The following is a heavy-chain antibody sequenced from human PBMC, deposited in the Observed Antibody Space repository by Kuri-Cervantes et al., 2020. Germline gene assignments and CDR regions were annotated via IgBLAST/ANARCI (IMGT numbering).Heavy chain of an antibody. J-gene: IGHJ6*03. CDR1: GYTFTSYG. V-gene: IGHV1-46*01. CDR3: ARSGSGSYPYYYYYYMDV. CDR2: INPSGGST. D-gene: IGHD3-10*01. Sequence: ASVKVSCKASGYTFTSYGISWVRQAPGQGLEWMGIINPSGGSTSYAQKFQGRVTMTRDTSTSTAYMELRSLRSDDTAVYYCARSGSGSYPYYYYYYMDVWGKGATVTVSS.